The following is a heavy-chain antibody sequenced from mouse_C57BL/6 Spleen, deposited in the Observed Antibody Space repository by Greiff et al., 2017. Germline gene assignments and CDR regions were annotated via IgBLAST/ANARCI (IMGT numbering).Heavy chain of an antibody. CDR3: ARCYGCVRYYAMDY. J-gene: IGHJ4*01. CDR2: ITPNSGGT. Sequence: QVQLQQPGAELVKPGASVKLSCKASGYTFTSYWMHWVKQRPGRGLEWIGRITPNSGGTNYNEKFKSKATLTVDKPSSTAYMQLSSLTSEDSAVYYCARCYGCVRYYAMDYWGQGTSVTVSS. CDR1: GYTFTSYW. V-gene: IGHV1-72*01. D-gene: IGHD1-1*01.